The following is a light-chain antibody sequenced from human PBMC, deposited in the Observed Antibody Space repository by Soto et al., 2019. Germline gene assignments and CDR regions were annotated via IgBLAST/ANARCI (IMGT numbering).Light chain of an antibody. V-gene: IGLV2-14*03. Sequence: QSALTQPASVSGSPGQSITISCTGTTSDVGTSNYVSWYQQHPNKPPELIIYDVTDRPSGVSHRFSASKSGNTAYLTISGLQPEDEADYHCSSSTSSHTLIFGGGTKVTVL. CDR1: TSDVGTSNY. CDR2: DVT. J-gene: IGLJ2*01. CDR3: SSSTSSHTLI.